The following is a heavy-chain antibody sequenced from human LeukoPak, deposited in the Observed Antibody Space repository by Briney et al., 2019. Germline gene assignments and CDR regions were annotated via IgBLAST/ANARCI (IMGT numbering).Heavy chain of an antibody. CDR1: GFTFSSYS. J-gene: IGHJ6*03. V-gene: IGHV3-21*01. D-gene: IGHD2-2*01. CDR2: ISSSSSYI. Sequence: GGSLRLSCAASGFTFSSYSMNWVRQAPGKGLEWVSSISSSSSYIYYADSVKGRFTISRDNAKNSLYLQMNSLRAEDTAVYCCASSETQGWYQLLSTYYYYYMDVWGKGTTVTVSS. CDR3: ASSETQGWYQLLSTYYYYYMDV.